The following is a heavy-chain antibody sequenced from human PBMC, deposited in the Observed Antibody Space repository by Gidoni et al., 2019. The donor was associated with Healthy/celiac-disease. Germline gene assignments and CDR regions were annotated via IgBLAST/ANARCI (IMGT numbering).Heavy chain of an antibody. Sequence: EVQLLESGGGLVQPGGSLRLSCAASGFTFSSYAMSWVRQAPGKGLEWVSAISGSGGSTYYADSVKGRFTISRDNSKNTLYLQMNSLRAEDTAVYYCAKGDLYDFWSGYTFDYWGQGTLVTVSS. CDR3: AKGDLYDFWSGYTFDY. J-gene: IGHJ4*02. CDR2: ISGSGGST. D-gene: IGHD3-3*01. CDR1: GFTFSSYA. V-gene: IGHV3-23*01.